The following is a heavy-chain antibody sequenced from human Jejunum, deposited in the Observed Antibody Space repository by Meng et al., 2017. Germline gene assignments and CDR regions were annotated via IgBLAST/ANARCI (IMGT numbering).Heavy chain of an antibody. V-gene: IGHV3-23*01. CDR1: GFTFTNYA. CDR2: ISDSGGRT. CDR3: AKGGYSFGYNDY. J-gene: IGHJ4*02. D-gene: IGHD5-18*01. Sequence: GGSLRLSCAASGFTFTNYAMSWVRQAPGKGLEWVSVISDSGGRTYYTDSVKGRFTISRDNSENTLFLQMSSLRAEDTARYYCAKGGYSFGYNDYWGQGTLVTVSS.